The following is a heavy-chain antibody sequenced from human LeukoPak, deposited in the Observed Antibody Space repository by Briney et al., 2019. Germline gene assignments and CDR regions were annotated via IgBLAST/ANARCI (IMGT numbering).Heavy chain of an antibody. CDR3: AKDHGIVATISVDYFDY. D-gene: IGHD5-12*01. J-gene: IGHJ4*02. CDR2: ISYDGSNK. Sequence: PGRSLRLSCVASEFTFRSCDMHWVRQAPGKRLEWVAVISYDGSNKDYADSVKGRFTISRDNSKNTLYLQMNSLRAEDTAVYYCAKDHGIVATISVDYFDYWGQGTLVTVSS. CDR1: EFTFRSCD. V-gene: IGHV3-30*18.